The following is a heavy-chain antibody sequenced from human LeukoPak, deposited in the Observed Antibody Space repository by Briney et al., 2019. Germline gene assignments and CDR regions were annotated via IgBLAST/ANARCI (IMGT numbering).Heavy chain of an antibody. V-gene: IGHV3-11*04. CDR3: ARAGLNYYDSSGYFDY. CDR2: ISSSGSTI. J-gene: IGHJ4*02. Sequence: GGSLRLSCAASGFTFSDYYMSWIRQAPGKGLEWVSYISSSGSTIYYADSVKGRFTISRDNAKNSLYLQMNSLRAEDTAVYYCARAGLNYYDSSGYFDYWGQGTLVTVSS. CDR1: GFTFSDYY. D-gene: IGHD3-22*01.